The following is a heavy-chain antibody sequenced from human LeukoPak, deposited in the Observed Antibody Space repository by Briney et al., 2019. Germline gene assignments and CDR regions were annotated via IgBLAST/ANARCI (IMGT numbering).Heavy chain of an antibody. CDR2: IFSDGATM. CDR3: ARHVVPYCSSTSCDTSWFDP. Sequence: GGSLRLSCAASGFTFSSYSMNWVRQAPGKGLEWVSYIFSDGATMYYADSVKGRFTISRDNARNSLYLQMSNLRAEDTAVYYCARHVVPYCSSTSCDTSWFDPWGQGTLVTVSS. CDR1: GFTFSSYS. J-gene: IGHJ5*02. D-gene: IGHD2-2*02. V-gene: IGHV3-48*04.